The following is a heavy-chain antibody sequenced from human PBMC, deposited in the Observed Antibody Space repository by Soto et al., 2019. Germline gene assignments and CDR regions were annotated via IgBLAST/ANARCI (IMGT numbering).Heavy chain of an antibody. J-gene: IGHJ3*02. V-gene: IGHV3-21*01. CDR1: GFTFSSYS. CDR2: ISSSSSYI. CDR3: ARDAFSKQDAXDI. Sequence: GGALRLSCAASGFTFSSYSMNWVRQAPGKGLEWVSSISSSSSYIYYADSVKGRFTISRDNAKNSLYLQMNSLRAEDTAVYYCARDAFSKQDAXDIWGQGTMVTVS.